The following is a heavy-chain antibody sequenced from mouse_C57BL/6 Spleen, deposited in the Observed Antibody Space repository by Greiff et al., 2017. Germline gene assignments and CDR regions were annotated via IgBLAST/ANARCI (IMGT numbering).Heavy chain of an antibody. D-gene: IGHD2-2*01. CDR2: IYPGSGNT. CDR1: GYTFTDYY. CDR3: ARSGGYDGGGFAG. J-gene: IGHJ3*01. Sequence: QVQLQQSGAELVRPGASVKLSCKASGYTFTDYYINWVKQRPGQGLEWIARIYPGSGNTYYNEKFKGKATLTADKSSSTAYMQLSSLTSEDSAFYCCARSGGYDGGGFAGGGQATLVTASA. V-gene: IGHV1-76*01.